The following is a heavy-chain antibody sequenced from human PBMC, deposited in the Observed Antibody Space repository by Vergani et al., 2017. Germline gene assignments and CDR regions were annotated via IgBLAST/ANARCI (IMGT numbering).Heavy chain of an antibody. Sequence: EVQLVESGGGLVKPGGSLRLSCAASGFTFSSYSMNWVRQAPGKGLEWVSSISSSSSYTNYADSVKGRFTISRDNAKNSLYLQMNSLRAEDTAVYYCAGSDYAQNGFDPWGQGTLVTVSS. CDR3: AGSDYAQNGFDP. V-gene: IGHV3-21*01. D-gene: IGHD4-17*01. J-gene: IGHJ5*02. CDR1: GFTFSSYS. CDR2: ISSSSSYT.